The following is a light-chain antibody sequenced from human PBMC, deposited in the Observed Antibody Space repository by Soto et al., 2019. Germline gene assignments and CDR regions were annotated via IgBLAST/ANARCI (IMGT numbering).Light chain of an antibody. J-gene: IGLJ2*01. CDR3: CSYAGSNNLL. CDR1: SSDVGAYDY. CDR2: EVT. Sequence: QSALTQPPSASGSPGQSVTISCTGTSSDVGAYDYVSWYQQYPGKAPQLMIYEVTKRPSGVPDRFSGSKSGNTASLTVSGHQAEDEADYYCCSYAGSNNLLFGGGTKLTVL. V-gene: IGLV2-8*01.